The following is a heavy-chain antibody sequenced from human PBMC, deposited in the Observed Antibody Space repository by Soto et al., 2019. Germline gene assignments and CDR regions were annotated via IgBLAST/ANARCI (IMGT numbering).Heavy chain of an antibody. CDR1: GGTFSSYS. CDR2: IIPTFGTA. Sequence: SVNVSCKASGGTFSSYSISWVRPAPGQGLELMGGIIPTFGTANYAQKFQGRVTITADESTSTAYMELSGLRSEDTAVYYCARRDADRGISRSYYNGYYYYGMDVWG. CDR3: ARRDADRGISRSYYNGYYYYGMDV. D-gene: IGHD3-10*01. V-gene: IGHV1-69*13. J-gene: IGHJ6*02.